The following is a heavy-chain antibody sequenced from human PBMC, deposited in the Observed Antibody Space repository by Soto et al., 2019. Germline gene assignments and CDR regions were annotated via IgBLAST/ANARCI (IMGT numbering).Heavy chain of an antibody. Sequence: GGSLRLSCAASGFTVSSNYMSWVRQAPGKGLEWVSVIYSGGSTYYADSVKGRFTISRDNSKNTLYLQMNSLRAEDTTVYYCARAREYSSSFGYWGQGTLVTVSS. V-gene: IGHV3-53*01. CDR2: IYSGGST. D-gene: IGHD6-6*01. CDR3: ARAREYSSSFGY. CDR1: GFTVSSNY. J-gene: IGHJ4*02.